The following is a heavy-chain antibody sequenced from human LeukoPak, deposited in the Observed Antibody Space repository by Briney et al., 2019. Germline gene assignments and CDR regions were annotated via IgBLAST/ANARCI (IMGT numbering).Heavy chain of an antibody. Sequence: GGSLRLPCAASGFTFDDYGMSWVRQAPGKGLEWVSGIDWNGGTTRYTDSVKGRFTISRDNAKNSLYLQMNSLRAEDTALYYCARGGDGATSPYYYYMDVWGKGTTVTVSS. CDR2: IDWNGGTT. V-gene: IGHV3-20*04. CDR1: GFTFDDYG. CDR3: ARGGDGATSPYYYYMDV. J-gene: IGHJ6*03. D-gene: IGHD3-10*01.